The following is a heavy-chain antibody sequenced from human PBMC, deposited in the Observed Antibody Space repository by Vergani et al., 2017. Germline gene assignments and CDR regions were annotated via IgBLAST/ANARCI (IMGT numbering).Heavy chain of an antibody. CDR1: GFTFSSYA. CDR2: ISYDGSNK. Sequence: QVQLVESGGGVVQPGRSLRLSCAASGFTFSSYAMHWVRQAPGKGLEWVAVISYDGSNKYYADSVKGRFTISRDNSKNRLYLQMNSLRAEDTAVYYCAKALGYCSGGRCYGVGDAFDIWGQGTMVTVSS. V-gene: IGHV3-30*04. D-gene: IGHD2-15*01. J-gene: IGHJ3*02. CDR3: AKALGYCSGGRCYGVGDAFDI.